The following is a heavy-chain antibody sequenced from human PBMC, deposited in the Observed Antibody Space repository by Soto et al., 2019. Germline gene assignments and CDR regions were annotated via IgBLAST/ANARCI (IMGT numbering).Heavy chain of an antibody. Sequence: GASVKVSCKASGYTFTGYYMHWVRQAPGQGLEWMGWINPNSGGTNYAQKFQGRVTMTRDTSTSTAYMELSRLRSDDTAVYYCTKWLVLDAFDIWGQGTMVTVSS. CDR2: INPNSGGT. CDR1: GYTFTGYY. V-gene: IGHV1-2*02. CDR3: TKWLVLDAFDI. J-gene: IGHJ3*02. D-gene: IGHD6-19*01.